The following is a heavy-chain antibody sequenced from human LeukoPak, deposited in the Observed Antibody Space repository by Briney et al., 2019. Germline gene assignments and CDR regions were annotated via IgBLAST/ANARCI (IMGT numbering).Heavy chain of an antibody. CDR1: GFTFSSYA. D-gene: IGHD2-15*01. CDR2: ISGSGGST. Sequence: GGSLRLSCAASGFTFSSYAMSWVRQAPGKGLEWVSAISGSGGSTYYADSVKGRFTISRDNSKNTLYLQMNSLRAEDTAVYYCAKEPLYCSGGSCYFDYWGQGTLVTVSS. CDR3: AKEPLYCSGGSCYFDY. V-gene: IGHV3-23*01. J-gene: IGHJ4*02.